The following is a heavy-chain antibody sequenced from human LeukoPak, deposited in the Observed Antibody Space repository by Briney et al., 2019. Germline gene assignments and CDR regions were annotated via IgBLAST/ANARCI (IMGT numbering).Heavy chain of an antibody. Sequence: SVKVSCKASGGTFSSYAISWVRQAPGQGLEWMGRIIPILGIANYAQKFQGRVTITADKSTSTAYMELSSLRSEDTAVYYCARVGPLDGWWEYYGMDVWGQGTTVTVSS. CDR3: ARVGPLDGWWEYYGMDV. V-gene: IGHV1-69*04. CDR2: IIPILGIA. J-gene: IGHJ6*02. CDR1: GGTFSSYA. D-gene: IGHD2-15*01.